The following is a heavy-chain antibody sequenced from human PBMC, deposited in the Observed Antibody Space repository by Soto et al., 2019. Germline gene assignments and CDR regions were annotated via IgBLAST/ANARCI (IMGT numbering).Heavy chain of an antibody. Sequence: QVQLVESGGGLVKPGGSVRLSCAASGFTFSDSYMSWVRQAPGKGLEWLSYISGSSITISHADSVKGLFTISRDNDKNSVYLQMDSLRAEATAVYYCARFLGGIPARPFDYWGQGTLVTVSS. CDR1: GFTFSDSY. V-gene: IGHV3-11*01. J-gene: IGHJ4*02. D-gene: IGHD6-6*01. CDR2: ISGSSITI. CDR3: ARFLGGIPARPFDY.